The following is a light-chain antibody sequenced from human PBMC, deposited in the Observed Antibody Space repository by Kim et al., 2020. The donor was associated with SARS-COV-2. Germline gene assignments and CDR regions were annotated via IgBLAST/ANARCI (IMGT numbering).Light chain of an antibody. V-gene: IGLV2-8*01. J-gene: IGLJ2*01. CDR1: ISDVGGYDY. Sequence: QSALTQPPSASGSPGQSVTISCTGTISDVGGYDYVSWYQQHPGKAPKVIIYAVRKRPSGVPDRFSGSKSGNTASLTVSGLQTEDEADYYCSSYAGSNNLIFGGGTQLAVL. CDR3: SSYAGSNNLI. CDR2: AVR.